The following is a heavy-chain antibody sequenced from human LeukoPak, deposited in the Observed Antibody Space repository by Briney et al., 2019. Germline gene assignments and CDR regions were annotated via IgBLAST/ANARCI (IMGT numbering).Heavy chain of an antibody. J-gene: IGHJ4*02. CDR2: IYSGGST. Sequence: GGSLRLSCAASGFTVSSNYMSWVRQAPGKGLEWVSVIYSGGSTYYADSVKGRFTISGDNSKNTLYLQMNSLRAEDTAVYYCARVSPEVTLDYWGQGTLVTVSS. CDR3: ARVSPEVTLDY. V-gene: IGHV3-53*01. D-gene: IGHD2-21*02. CDR1: GFTVSSNY.